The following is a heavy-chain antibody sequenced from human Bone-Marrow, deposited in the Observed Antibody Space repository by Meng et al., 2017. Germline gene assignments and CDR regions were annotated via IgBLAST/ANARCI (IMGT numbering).Heavy chain of an antibody. V-gene: IGHV4-59*01. CDR2: IYYSGST. CDR3: ARVRSSSWFHYYGMDV. Sequence: SETLSLTCTVSGGSISSYYWSWIRQPPGKGLEWIGYIYYSGSTNYNPSLKSRVTISVDTSKNQFSLKLSSVTAADTAVYYCARVRSSSWFHYYGMDVWGQGTTVTVSS. CDR1: GGSISSYY. D-gene: IGHD6-13*01. J-gene: IGHJ6*02.